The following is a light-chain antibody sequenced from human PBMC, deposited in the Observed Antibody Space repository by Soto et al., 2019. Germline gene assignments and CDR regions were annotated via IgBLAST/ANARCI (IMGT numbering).Light chain of an antibody. CDR2: DAS. Sequence: DIQMTQSPSTLSASVGDRVTITCRASQSISSWLAWYQQKPGKAPKLLIYDASSLESGVPSRFSGSGSGTEFTLTISSLQPDDFAFYYCQQYNNWPPLTFGGGTKVEIK. J-gene: IGKJ4*01. CDR1: QSISSW. CDR3: QQYNNWPPLT. V-gene: IGKV1-5*01.